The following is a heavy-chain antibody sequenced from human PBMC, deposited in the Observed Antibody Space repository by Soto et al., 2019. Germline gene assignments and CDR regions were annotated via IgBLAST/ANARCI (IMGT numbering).Heavy chain of an antibody. V-gene: IGHV3-23*01. CDR3: AKVAGRYILTGYYDY. CDR2: ISGSGGST. D-gene: IGHD3-9*01. J-gene: IGHJ4*02. CDR1: GFTFSSYA. Sequence: GGSLRLSCAASGFTFSSYAMNWVRQAPGKGLEWVSAISGSGGSTYYADSVKGRFTISRDNSKNTLYLQMNSLRAEDTAVYYCAKVAGRYILTGYYDYWGQGTLVTVSS.